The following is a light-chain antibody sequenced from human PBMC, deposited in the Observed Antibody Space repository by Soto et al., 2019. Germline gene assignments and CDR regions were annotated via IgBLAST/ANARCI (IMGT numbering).Light chain of an antibody. CDR2: GAS. V-gene: IGKV3-15*01. CDR1: QSVSSN. Sequence: ETVMTQSPATLSVSPGERATLSCRASQSVSSNLAWYQQKPGQAPRLLIYGASTRATGIPARFSGSGSGTEFTLTISSLQSEDFAVYYCQQYNNWRPQTFGQGTKVEIK. J-gene: IGKJ1*01. CDR3: QQYNNWRPQT.